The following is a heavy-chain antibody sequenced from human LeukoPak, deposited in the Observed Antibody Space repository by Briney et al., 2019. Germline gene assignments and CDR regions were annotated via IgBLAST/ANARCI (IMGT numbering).Heavy chain of an antibody. CDR1: GFTFSSYA. J-gene: IGHJ5*02. CDR2: ISRSSSTI. CDR3: ARDPRSGSYPDWFDP. Sequence: GGSLRLSCAASGFTFSSYAMSWVRQAPGKGLEWVSYISRSSSTIHYADSVKGRFTISRDNAKNSLYLQMNSLRAEDTAVYYCARDPRSGSYPDWFDPWGQGTLVTVSS. D-gene: IGHD1-26*01. V-gene: IGHV3-48*01.